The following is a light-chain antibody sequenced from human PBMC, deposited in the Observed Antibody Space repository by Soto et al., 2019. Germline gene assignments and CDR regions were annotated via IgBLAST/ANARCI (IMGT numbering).Light chain of an antibody. CDR3: CAYAGSGTVV. J-gene: IGLJ3*02. CDR2: EAT. V-gene: IGLV2-23*01. CDR1: SSDVGSYNL. Sequence: QSVLTQPASVSGSPEQSITISCTGTSSDVGSYNLVSWYQQHPGKAPKVMIYEATKRPSGFSNRFSGSKSGNTASLTISGLQAEDEADYYCCAYAGSGTVVFGGGTKITVL.